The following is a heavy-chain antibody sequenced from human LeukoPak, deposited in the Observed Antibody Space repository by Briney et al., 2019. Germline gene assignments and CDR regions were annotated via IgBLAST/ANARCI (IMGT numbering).Heavy chain of an antibody. CDR2: IHTSGST. J-gene: IGHJ4*02. Sequence: SETLSLTCTVSGGSISSYYWSWIRQTAGKGLEWIGRIHTSGSTNYNPSLKSRVTMSVDTSKNQLSLKLSSVTAADTAVYYCAVGVTSGYYYSIDYWGQGTLVTVSS. CDR1: GGSISSYY. CDR3: AVGVTSGYYYSIDY. D-gene: IGHD3-22*01. V-gene: IGHV4-4*07.